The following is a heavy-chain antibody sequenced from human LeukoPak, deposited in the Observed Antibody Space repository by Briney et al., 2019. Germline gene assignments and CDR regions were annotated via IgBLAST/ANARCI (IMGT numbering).Heavy chain of an antibody. CDR1: GGSISSGSYY. J-gene: IGHJ5*02. Sequence: SETLSLTCTVSGGSISSGSYYWSWIRQPAGKGLEWIGRIYTSGSTNYNPSLKSRVTISVDTSKNQFSLKLSSVTAADTAVYYSARVVKAPPDLYWFDPWGQGTLVTVSS. CDR3: ARVVKAPPDLYWFDP. CDR2: IYTSGST. D-gene: IGHD3-22*01. V-gene: IGHV4-61*02.